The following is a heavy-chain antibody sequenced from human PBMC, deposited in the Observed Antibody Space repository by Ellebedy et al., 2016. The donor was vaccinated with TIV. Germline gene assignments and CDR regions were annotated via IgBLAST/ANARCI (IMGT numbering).Heavy chain of an antibody. CDR2: VYNSGCT. D-gene: IGHD2-2*01. Sequence: MPSETLSLTCTVSGDSISTFFWTWIRQPPGKGLEWIGHVYNSGCTKFNPSLRSRVTIALDTSKKHFSLKLSPVTAADTAVYYCARVAGCTSTNCHRGLDVWGQGTTVTVSS. CDR1: GDSISTFF. J-gene: IGHJ6*02. V-gene: IGHV4-59*01. CDR3: ARVAGCTSTNCHRGLDV.